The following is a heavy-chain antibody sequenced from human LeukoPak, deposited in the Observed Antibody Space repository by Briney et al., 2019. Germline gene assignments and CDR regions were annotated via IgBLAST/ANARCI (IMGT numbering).Heavy chain of an antibody. D-gene: IGHD1-26*01. J-gene: IGHJ5*02. Sequence: SETLSLTCTVSGGSISSGSYYWTWIRQPAGKGLEWIGRISNSGTTNYNPSLKSRVTMSVDTSRNQFSLNLNSVTAADTAIYYCARWDGDPWGQGTLVTVSS. CDR1: GGSISSGSYY. V-gene: IGHV4-61*02. CDR2: ISNSGTT. CDR3: ARWDGDP.